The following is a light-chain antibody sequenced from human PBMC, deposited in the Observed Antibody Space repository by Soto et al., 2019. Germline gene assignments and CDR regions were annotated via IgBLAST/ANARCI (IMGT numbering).Light chain of an antibody. CDR3: SSYAGSNIFV. Sequence: LTQPPSASGSPGQSVTISCTGTSSDVGGYNFVAWYQQHPGKAPKLMISEVSKRPSGVPDRFSGSKSGNTASLTVPGLQAEDEADYYCSSYAGSNIFVFGTGTKVTVL. J-gene: IGLJ1*01. CDR2: EVS. CDR1: SSDVGGYNF. V-gene: IGLV2-8*01.